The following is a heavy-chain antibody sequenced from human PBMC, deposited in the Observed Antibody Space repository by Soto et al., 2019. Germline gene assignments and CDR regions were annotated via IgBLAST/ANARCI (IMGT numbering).Heavy chain of an antibody. CDR1: GFTLSTYS. J-gene: IGHJ4*02. CDR3: AREMATITEIDY. CDR2: LSYATDTI. V-gene: IGHV3-48*02. Sequence: EVQLVESGGGLVQPGGSLRLSCAASGFTLSTYSVNWVRQAPGKGLERVSYLSYATDTIYYADYVKGRFTISRDNANNSLYVQMNSLRDEDTAMYYCAREMATITEIDYWGQGTLVTVSS. D-gene: IGHD5-12*01.